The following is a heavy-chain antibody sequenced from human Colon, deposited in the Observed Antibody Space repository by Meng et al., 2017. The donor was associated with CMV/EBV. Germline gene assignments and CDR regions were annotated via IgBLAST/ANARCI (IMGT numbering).Heavy chain of an antibody. J-gene: IGHJ1*01. CDR1: GGSISCHY. D-gene: IGHD3-10*01. CDR2: LYSNGGM. Sequence: QVRLQEPGPGLGKPSETLSLTCTVSGGSISCHYWTWIRRPAGEGMQWLGRLYSNGGMDENYSLRSRVTISVDTSKNQLSLRLTSVTAADTAVYYCGRAGARGVPIDVWGRGTLVTVSS. CDR3: GRAGARGVPIDV. V-gene: IGHV4-4*07.